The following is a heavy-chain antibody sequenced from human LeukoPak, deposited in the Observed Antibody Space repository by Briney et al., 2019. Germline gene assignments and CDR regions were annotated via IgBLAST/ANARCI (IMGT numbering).Heavy chain of an antibody. D-gene: IGHD6-19*01. V-gene: IGHV4-34*01. Sequence: PSETLSLTCAVYGGSFSGYYWSWIRQPPGKGLEWIGEINHSGSTNYNPSLKSRVTISVDTSKNQFSLKLSSVTAADTAVYYCARALYSSCWYSIGLIYWGQGTLVTVSS. CDR3: ARALYSSCWYSIGLIY. CDR2: INHSGST. CDR1: GGSFSGYY. J-gene: IGHJ4*02.